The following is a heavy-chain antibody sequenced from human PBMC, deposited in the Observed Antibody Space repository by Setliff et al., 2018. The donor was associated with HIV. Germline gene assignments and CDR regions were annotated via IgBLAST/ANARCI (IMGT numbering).Heavy chain of an antibody. D-gene: IGHD5-18*01. Sequence: SETLSLTCTVSGASIRSQYWSWIRKPPGKGLEWIGYISYSGSTNYNPSLEGRVATSVDTSKQQFSLEVSSVTAADTAVYYCARTRGYSYGTLAGFDYWGRGSLVTVSS. CDR2: ISYSGST. J-gene: IGHJ4*01. V-gene: IGHV4-59*11. CDR1: GASIRSQY. CDR3: ARTRGYSYGTLAGFDY.